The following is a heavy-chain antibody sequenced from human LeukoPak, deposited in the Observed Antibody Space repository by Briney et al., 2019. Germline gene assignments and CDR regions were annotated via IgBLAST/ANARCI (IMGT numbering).Heavy chain of an antibody. V-gene: IGHV3-23*01. Sequence: GGSLRLSCAASGFTFGSYAMSWVRQAPGKGLEWVSSLNSNGGATYYSDSAKGRFTSSRDNSKNTLYLQMHSLRAEDTAVYYCAKATYSGSFPYFDYLGQGTLVTVSS. CDR2: LNSNGGAT. CDR1: GFTFGSYA. CDR3: AKATYSGSFPYFDY. J-gene: IGHJ4*02. D-gene: IGHD1-26*01.